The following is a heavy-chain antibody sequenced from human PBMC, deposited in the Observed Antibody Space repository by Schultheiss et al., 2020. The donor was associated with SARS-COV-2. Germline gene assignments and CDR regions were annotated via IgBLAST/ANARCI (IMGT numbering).Heavy chain of an antibody. V-gene: IGHV3-7*01. CDR1: GFTFSNYG. CDR2: IKQDGSEK. D-gene: IGHD1-7*01. Sequence: GGSLRLSCAASGFTFSNYGMHWVRQAPGKGLEWVANIKQDGSEKYYVDSVKGRFTISRDNSKNTLYLQMNSLRAEDTAVYYCARDLRNCLDYWGQGTLVTVSS. CDR3: ARDLRNCLDY. J-gene: IGHJ4*02.